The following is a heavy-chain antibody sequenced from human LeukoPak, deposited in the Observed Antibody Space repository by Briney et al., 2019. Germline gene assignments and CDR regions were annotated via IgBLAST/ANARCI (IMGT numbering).Heavy chain of an antibody. V-gene: IGHV4-39*07. CDR1: GDSISSSNYY. Sequence: SETLSLTCNVSGDSISSSNYYWGWIRHTPGKGLEWIGSIFYSGSTYYNPSLKSRVTISVDTSKNQFSLKLSSVTAADTAVYYCARASSSSGNNWFDPWGQGTLVTVSS. CDR3: ARASSSSGNNWFDP. D-gene: IGHD6-6*01. J-gene: IGHJ5*02. CDR2: IFYSGST.